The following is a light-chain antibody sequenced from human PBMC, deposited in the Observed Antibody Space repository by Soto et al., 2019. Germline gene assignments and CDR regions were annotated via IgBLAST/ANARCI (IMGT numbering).Light chain of an antibody. CDR2: GAS. V-gene: IGKV1-5*01. J-gene: IGKJ1*01. CDR3: QHYHRNMWS. Sequence: DIQMTQSPSTLSASVGGIVTITCRAIQSVGTWVAWYQQKPGKAPKLLIFGASNLESGVPSRFSGSGSGTEFTLTIATLQPDDFATYFCQHYHRNMWSFGPGTKVDI. CDR1: QSVGTW.